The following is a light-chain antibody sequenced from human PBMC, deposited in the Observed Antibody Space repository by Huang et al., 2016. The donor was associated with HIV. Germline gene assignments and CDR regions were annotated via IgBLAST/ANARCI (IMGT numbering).Light chain of an antibody. J-gene: IGKJ4*01. CDR2: DAS. Sequence: EIVLTQSPATLSLSPGERATLSCRASQTVSSYLAWYQQKPGQAPRLLIYDASNRATGIPARFSVSGSVTDFTLTISSLEPEDFAVYYCQLRSTWPGDTFGGGTKVEIK. CDR1: QTVSSY. CDR3: QLRSTWPGDT. V-gene: IGKV3-11*01.